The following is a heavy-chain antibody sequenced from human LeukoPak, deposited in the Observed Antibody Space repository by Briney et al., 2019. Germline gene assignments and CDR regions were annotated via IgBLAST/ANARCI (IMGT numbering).Heavy chain of an antibody. CDR1: GGTFNIYS. D-gene: IGHD2-2*01. Sequence: SVSVSYRASGGTFNIYSVSWVRQAPGQGREWRGEIIPIFGTANYAQKFQGRVTITTDESTSTAYMELSSLRSEDTAVYYCAFRGVVVPAASHDYWGQGTLVTVSS. CDR3: AFRGVVVPAASHDY. V-gene: IGHV1-69*05. J-gene: IGHJ4*02. CDR2: IIPIFGTA.